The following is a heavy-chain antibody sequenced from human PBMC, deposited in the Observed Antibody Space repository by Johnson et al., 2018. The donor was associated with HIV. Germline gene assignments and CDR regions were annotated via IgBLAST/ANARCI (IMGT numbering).Heavy chain of an antibody. CDR1: GFTFSVYD. CDR3: ARGRDLSAFDI. J-gene: IGHJ3*02. V-gene: IGHV3-13*01. D-gene: IGHD3-3*01. CDR2: VGNDGDT. Sequence: VQLVESGGGLVQPGGSLRLSCTASGFTFSVYDMHWLRQATGKGLEWVSAVGNDGDTYYSGSVKGRFAVSRENAKNSLSLQMNSLRAGDTAVYFGARGRDLSAFDIWGQGIMVTVSS.